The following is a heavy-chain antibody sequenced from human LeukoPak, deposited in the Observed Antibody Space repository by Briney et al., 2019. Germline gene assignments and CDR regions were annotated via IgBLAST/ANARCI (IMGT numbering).Heavy chain of an antibody. Sequence: GGSLRLSCAASGFTFSSYGMHWVRQAPGEGLEWVAVIWYDGNNKYYADSVKGRFTISRDNSKNTLFLQMNSLRAEDTAVYYCARGFGPYYYGMDVWGQGTTVTVSS. CDR3: ARGFGPYYYGMDV. V-gene: IGHV3-33*01. CDR2: IWYDGNNK. CDR1: GFTFSSYG. D-gene: IGHD3-3*01. J-gene: IGHJ6*02.